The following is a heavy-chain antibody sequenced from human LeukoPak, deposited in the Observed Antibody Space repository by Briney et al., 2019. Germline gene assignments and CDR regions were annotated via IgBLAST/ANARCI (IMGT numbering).Heavy chain of an antibody. D-gene: IGHD2-2*01. CDR2: ISYDGSNK. V-gene: IGHV3-30-3*01. CDR3: ARDKDIVVVPAAPLGAFDI. CDR1: GFTFSSYA. J-gene: IGHJ3*02. Sequence: PGGSLRLSCAASGFTFSSYAMHWVRQAPGKGLEWVAVISYDGSNKYYADSVKGRFTISRDNSKNTLYLQMNSLRAEDTAVYYCARDKDIVVVPAAPLGAFDIWGQGTMVTVSS.